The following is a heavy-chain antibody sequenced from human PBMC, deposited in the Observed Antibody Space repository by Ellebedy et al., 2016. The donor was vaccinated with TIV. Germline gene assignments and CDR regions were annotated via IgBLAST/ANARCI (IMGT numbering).Heavy chain of an antibody. V-gene: IGHV3-48*03. CDR3: ARLYSGARGLDY. Sequence: GESLKISCAASGSTFSNYEMNWVRQAPGKGLEWVSYISSSGSTIFYTDSLKGRFTISRDNAKNSLYLQMNSLRAEDTAIYYCARLYSGARGLDYWGQGTLVTVSS. D-gene: IGHD6-19*01. CDR2: ISSSGSTI. J-gene: IGHJ4*02. CDR1: GSTFSNYE.